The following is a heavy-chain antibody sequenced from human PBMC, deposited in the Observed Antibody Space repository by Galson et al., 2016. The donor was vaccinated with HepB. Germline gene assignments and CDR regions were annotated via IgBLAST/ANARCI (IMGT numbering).Heavy chain of an antibody. D-gene: IGHD5-18*01. J-gene: IGHJ4*02. CDR3: AKDHGYTYGYLAY. CDR2: IRYDGTKK. Sequence: SLRLSCAASGFTFINYGMHWVRQAPGKGLAWVALIRYDGTKKYYADSVKGRFTISRDNSKNTVYLQMNSLRAEDTAVYYCAKDHGYTYGYLAYWGQGTLVTVSS. CDR1: GFTFINYG. V-gene: IGHV3-33*06.